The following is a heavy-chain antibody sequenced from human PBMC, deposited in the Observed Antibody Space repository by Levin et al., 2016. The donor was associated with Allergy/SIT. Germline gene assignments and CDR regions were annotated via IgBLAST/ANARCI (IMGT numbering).Heavy chain of an antibody. J-gene: IGHJ6*03. Sequence: GESLKISCEASGFTFSNFAMHWVRQAPGKGLLWVARSHTDGSNIDYADSVKGRFTVSRDNAKNTLFLQMNSLRAEDTAVYHCAKSLSRDYDLWSAYNDHYYNYMDVWGKGTTVTVSS. CDR2: SHTDGSNI. D-gene: IGHD3-3*01. V-gene: IGHV3-74*01. CDR3: AKSLSRDYDLWSAYNDHYYNYMDV. CDR1: GFTFSNFA.